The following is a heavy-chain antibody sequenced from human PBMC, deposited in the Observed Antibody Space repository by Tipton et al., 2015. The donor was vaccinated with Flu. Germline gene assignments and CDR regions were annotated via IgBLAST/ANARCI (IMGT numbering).Heavy chain of an antibody. Sequence: TLSLTCTVSGGSISSYYWSWIRQPPGKGLEWIGYIYYSGGTNYNPSLKSRVTISVDTSKNQFSLKLSSVTAADTAVYYCARVSGYYDSSGTRNDAFDIWGQGTMVTVSS. J-gene: IGHJ3*02. D-gene: IGHD3-22*01. V-gene: IGHV4-59*01. CDR1: GGSISSYY. CDR2: IYYSGGT. CDR3: ARVSGYYDSSGTRNDAFDI.